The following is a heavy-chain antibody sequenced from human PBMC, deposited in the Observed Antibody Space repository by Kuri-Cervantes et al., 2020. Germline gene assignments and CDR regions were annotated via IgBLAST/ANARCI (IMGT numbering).Heavy chain of an antibody. CDR3: ARTRAITIFGVVIRRWFDP. CDR1: GFTFSSYW. Sequence: GESLKISCAASGFTFSSYWMSWVRQAPGKGLEWVANIKQDGSEKYYVDSVKGRFTISRDNAKNSLYLQMNSLRAEDTAAYYCARTRAITIFGVVIRRWFDPWGQGTLVTVSS. D-gene: IGHD3-3*01. V-gene: IGHV3-7*01. J-gene: IGHJ5*02. CDR2: IKQDGSEK.